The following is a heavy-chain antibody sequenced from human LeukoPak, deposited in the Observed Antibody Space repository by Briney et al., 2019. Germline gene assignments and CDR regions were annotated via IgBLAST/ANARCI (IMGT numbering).Heavy chain of an antibody. CDR1: GFTFDDYG. D-gene: IGHD1-26*01. V-gene: IGHV3-7*01. CDR3: ASTYGGRDY. J-gene: IGHJ4*02. Sequence: PGGSLRLSCAASGFTFDDYGMSWVRQAPGKGLEWVANIKQGGSEKYYVDSVKALFTLSRDNAKNSLYLQMHSLRAEDPAVYYCASTYGGRDYWGQGTLVTVSS. CDR2: IKQGGSEK.